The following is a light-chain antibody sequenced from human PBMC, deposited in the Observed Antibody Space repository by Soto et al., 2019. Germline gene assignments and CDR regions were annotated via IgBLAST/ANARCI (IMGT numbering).Light chain of an antibody. J-gene: IGKJ1*01. CDR2: GAS. CDR3: QQYIYWPWT. V-gene: IGKV3-15*01. CDR1: QSVSSN. Sequence: ETVMTQSPATLSVYPGERATLSCRASQSVSSNLAGYQQKPGQAPRLHIYGASTRATGIPARFSGSGSGTEFTLTISSLQSEDVAVYYCQQYIYWPWTFGQGTKVEIK.